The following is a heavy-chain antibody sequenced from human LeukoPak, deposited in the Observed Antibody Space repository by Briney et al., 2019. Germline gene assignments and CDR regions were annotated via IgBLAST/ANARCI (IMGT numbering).Heavy chain of an antibody. D-gene: IGHD2-15*01. CDR2: ISGSGGST. V-gene: IGHV3-23*01. Sequence: GGSLRLSCGASTFTFSSYGMCWVRQAPGKGLEWVSAISGSGGSTYYADSVKGRFTISRDNSKNSLYLQMNSLRAEDTAVYYCAKDGYCSAGSCFSANDAFDIWGQGTMVTVSS. J-gene: IGHJ3*02. CDR3: AKDGYCSAGSCFSANDAFDI. CDR1: TFTFSSYG.